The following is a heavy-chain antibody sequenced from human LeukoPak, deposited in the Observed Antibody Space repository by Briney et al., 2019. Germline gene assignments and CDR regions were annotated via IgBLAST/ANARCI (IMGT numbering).Heavy chain of an antibody. CDR2: ISYGGTDE. CDR3: ARDSTYYYDSGSSGPHYFDN. Sequence: GGSLRLSCAASGFTFSSYAMHWVRQAPGKGLEWVSLISYGGTDEYYADSVKGRFTISRDNSKNTLYLQLNSLRAEDTAVYYCARDSTYYYDSGSSGPHYFDNWGQGTLVTVSS. J-gene: IGHJ4*02. CDR1: GFTFSSYA. V-gene: IGHV3-30*01. D-gene: IGHD3-10*01.